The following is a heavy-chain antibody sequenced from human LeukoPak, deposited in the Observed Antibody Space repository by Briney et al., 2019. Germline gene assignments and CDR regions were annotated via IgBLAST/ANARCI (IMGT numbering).Heavy chain of an antibody. V-gene: IGHV3-30*18. CDR3: AKECSVTFREDFDY. CDR1: GFTFSNYG. D-gene: IGHD3-10*01. CDR2: VSSDVVTK. Sequence: QPGRSLRLSCAASGFTFSNYGMHWVRQAQGKGLEWVAVVSSDVVTKYYADSVKGRFTISRDNSTNTLYLQMNSLRAEDTAVYYCAKECSVTFREDFDYWGQGTLVTVSS. J-gene: IGHJ4*02.